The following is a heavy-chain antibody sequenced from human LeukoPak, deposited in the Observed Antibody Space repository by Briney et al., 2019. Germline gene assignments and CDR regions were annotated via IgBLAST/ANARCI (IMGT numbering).Heavy chain of an antibody. CDR3: AREVMAKRRAFDI. V-gene: IGHV3-53*04. D-gene: IGHD2-8*01. J-gene: IGHJ3*02. CDR2: IYSDDRT. Sequence: PGGSLRLSCAASGFTFSNAWMSWVRQAPGKGLEWVSVIYSDDRTYYADSVKGRFTISRHTSKKTLYLQMNSLRAEDTAVYYCAREVMAKRRAFDIWGQGTVVTVSS. CDR1: GFTFSNAW.